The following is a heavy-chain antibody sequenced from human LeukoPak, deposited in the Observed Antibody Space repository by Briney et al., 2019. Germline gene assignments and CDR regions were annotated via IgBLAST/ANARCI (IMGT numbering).Heavy chain of an antibody. D-gene: IGHD3-10*01. CDR2: ISSSSSTI. J-gene: IGHJ4*02. CDR3: ARSVTYYGSGSYNS. V-gene: IGHV3-48*01. CDR1: GFTFSSYS. Sequence: PGGSLRLSCAASGFTFSSYSMNWVRQAPGMGLEWVSDISSSSSTIYYADSVKGRFTISRDNAKNSLYLQMNSLRAEDTAVYYCARSVTYYGSGSYNSWGQGTLVTVSS.